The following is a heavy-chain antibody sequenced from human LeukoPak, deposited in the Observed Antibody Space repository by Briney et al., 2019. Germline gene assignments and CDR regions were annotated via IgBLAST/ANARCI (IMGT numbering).Heavy chain of an antibody. CDR3: ARDRTSTVWYFDL. Sequence: GGSLRLSCAASGFTFSDYHMSWIRQAPGKGLEWVSYISSSGSTTDYADSVKGRFTIPRDNAKNSLYLQMNSLRAEDTAVYYCARDRTSTVWYFDLWGRGTQVTVSS. V-gene: IGHV3-11*01. J-gene: IGHJ2*01. CDR1: GFTFSDYH. D-gene: IGHD4-17*01. CDR2: ISSSGSTT.